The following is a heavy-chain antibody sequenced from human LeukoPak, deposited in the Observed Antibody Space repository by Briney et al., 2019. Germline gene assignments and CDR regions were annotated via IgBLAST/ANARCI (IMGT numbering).Heavy chain of an antibody. CDR3: ARDRGGRYMYLQH. CDR2: INSNGGSA. D-gene: IGHD1-26*01. J-gene: IGHJ1*01. V-gene: IGHV3-20*04. Sequence: VGSLRLSCAASGFTFDDYGTSWVRHAPGKGLEWVSGINSNGGSAGYADSVKGRFSTSRDNAKNSLFLQMNSLRAEDTALYYCARDRGGRYMYLQHWGQGTLVTVSS. CDR1: GFTFDDYG.